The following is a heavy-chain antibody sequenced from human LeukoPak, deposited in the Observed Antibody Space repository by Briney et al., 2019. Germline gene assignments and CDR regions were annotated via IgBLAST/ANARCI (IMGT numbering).Heavy chain of an antibody. CDR2: IYYSGST. D-gene: IGHD4-17*01. V-gene: IGHV4-59*08. CDR1: GGSISSYY. CDR3: ARQAHYGDYGSYFDY. J-gene: IGHJ4*02. Sequence: SETLSLTCTVSGGSISSYYWSWIRQPPGKGLEWIAYIYYSGSTNYNPSLKSRVTISVDTSKNQFSLKLSSVTAADTAVYYCARQAHYGDYGSYFDYWGQGTLVTVSS.